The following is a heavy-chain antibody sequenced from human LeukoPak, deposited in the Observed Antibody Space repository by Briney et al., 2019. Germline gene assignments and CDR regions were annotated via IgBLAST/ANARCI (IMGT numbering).Heavy chain of an antibody. CDR3: ARASPAAAYGMDV. V-gene: IGHV7-4-1*02. D-gene: IGHD6-13*01. J-gene: IGHJ6*02. Sequence: ASVKVSCKASGGTFSSYAISWVRQAPGQGLEWMGWINTNTGNPTYAQGFTGRFVFSLDTSVSTAYLQISSLKAEDTAVYYCARASPAAAYGMDVWGQGTTVTVSS. CDR1: GGTFSSYA. CDR2: INTNTGNP.